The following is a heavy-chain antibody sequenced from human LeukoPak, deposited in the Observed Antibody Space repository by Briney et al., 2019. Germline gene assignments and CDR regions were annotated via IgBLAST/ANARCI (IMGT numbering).Heavy chain of an antibody. CDR3: ARSVGATHY. Sequence: SETLSLTCTVSGGSISSYYWSWIRQPPGKGLEWFGYIYYSGSTNYNPSLKSRVTISVDTSKNQFSLKLSSVTAADTAVYYCARSVGATHYWGQGTLVTVSS. V-gene: IGHV4-59*01. CDR2: IYYSGST. D-gene: IGHD1-26*01. J-gene: IGHJ4*02. CDR1: GGSISSYY.